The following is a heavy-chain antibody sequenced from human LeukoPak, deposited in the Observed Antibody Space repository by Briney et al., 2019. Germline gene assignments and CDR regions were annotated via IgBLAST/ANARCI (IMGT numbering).Heavy chain of an antibody. D-gene: IGHD5-18*01. CDR2: IYYSGST. V-gene: IGHV4-59*01. CDR1: GHSNSSYY. J-gene: IGHJ4*02. CDR3: ARDRAMVFDY. Sequence: SVTLSLICTVSGHSNSSYYWLWTRHPTGKGLVWIGYIYYSGSTNYNPSLKRRVTISVDASKNQFSLKLSSVTAADTAVYYCARDRAMVFDYWGQGTLVTVSS.